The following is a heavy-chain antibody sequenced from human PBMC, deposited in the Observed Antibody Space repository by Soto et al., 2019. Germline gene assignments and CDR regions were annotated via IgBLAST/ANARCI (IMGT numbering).Heavy chain of an antibody. J-gene: IGHJ4*02. Sequence: EVQLLESGGGLVQPGGSLRLSCAASGFTFSSYAMSWVRQAPGKGLEWVSAISGSGGSTYYADSVKGRFTISRDNSKNTLYLQMNSLRAEDTAVYYCAKAARSTVLTPDGKMVDYWGQGTLVTVSS. CDR1: GFTFSSYA. V-gene: IGHV3-23*01. CDR2: ISGSGGST. D-gene: IGHD4-17*01. CDR3: AKAARSTVLTPDGKMVDY.